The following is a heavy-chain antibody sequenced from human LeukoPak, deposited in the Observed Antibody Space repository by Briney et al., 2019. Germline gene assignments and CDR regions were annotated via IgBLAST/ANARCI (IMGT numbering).Heavy chain of an antibody. CDR3: ASAGETPFDY. Sequence: HPGGSLRLSCAASGFTVSSNYTSWVRQAPGKGLEWVSVIYSGGSTYYADSVKGRFTISRDNSKNTLYLQMNSLRAEDTAVYYCASAGETPFDYWGQGTLVTVSS. V-gene: IGHV3-66*02. D-gene: IGHD7-27*01. J-gene: IGHJ4*02. CDR2: IYSGGST. CDR1: GFTVSSNY.